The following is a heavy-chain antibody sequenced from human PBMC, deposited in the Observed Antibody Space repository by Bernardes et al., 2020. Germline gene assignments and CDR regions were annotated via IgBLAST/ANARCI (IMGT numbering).Heavy chain of an antibody. D-gene: IGHD2-21*01. CDR2: IYYSGST. CDR1: GGSISSSSYY. Sequence: ETLSLTCTVSGGSISSSSYYWGWIRQPPGKGLEWIGSIYYSGSTYYNPSLKSRVTISVDTSKNQFSLKLSSVTAADTAVYYCATYCGGDCYTTGMDVWGQGTTVTVSS. V-gene: IGHV4-39*01. CDR3: ATYCGGDCYTTGMDV. J-gene: IGHJ6*02.